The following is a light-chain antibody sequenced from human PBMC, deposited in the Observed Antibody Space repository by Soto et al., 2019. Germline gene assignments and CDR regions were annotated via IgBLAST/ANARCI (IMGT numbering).Light chain of an antibody. J-gene: IGLJ1*01. CDR2: EVS. CDR3: SSYTSSSTYV. V-gene: IGLV2-14*01. CDR1: SSDVGNYNF. Sequence: QSVLTQPASVSGSRGRSITISCTGTSSDVGNYNFVSWYQHHAGTAPKLMIYEVSNRPSGVSNRFSGSKSGNTASLTISGLQAEDEADYYCSSYTSSSTYVFGTGTKFTVL.